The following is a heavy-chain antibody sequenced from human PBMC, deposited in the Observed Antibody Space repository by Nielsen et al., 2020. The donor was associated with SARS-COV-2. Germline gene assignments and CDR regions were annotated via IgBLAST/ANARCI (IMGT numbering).Heavy chain of an antibody. D-gene: IGHD6-13*01. V-gene: IGHV4-39*07. CDR2: IYYSGST. CDR3: TREYSSSPDC. CDR1: GGSISSSTYY. Sequence: GSLRLSCSVSGGSISSSTYYWGWVRQPPGKGLEWIGSIYYSGSTFYNPSLKSRLTISIGTSKNQFSLKLSSVAAADTAVYFCTREYSSSPDCWGQGTLVTVSS. J-gene: IGHJ4*02.